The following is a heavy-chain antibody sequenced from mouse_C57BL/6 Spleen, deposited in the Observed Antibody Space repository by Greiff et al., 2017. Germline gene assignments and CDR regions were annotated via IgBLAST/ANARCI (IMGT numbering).Heavy chain of an antibody. D-gene: IGHD2-1*01. J-gene: IGHJ1*03. CDR2: IYPRDGST. Sequence: VQLQQSGPELVKPGASVKLSCKASGYTFTSYDINWVKQRPGQGLEWIGWIYPRDGSTKYNEKLKGKATLTVDTSSSTAYMELHSLTSEDSAVYFCARRGVYGNLDWNFDVWGTGTTVTVSS. CDR3: ARRGVYGNLDWNFDV. V-gene: IGHV1-85*01. CDR1: GYTFTSYD.